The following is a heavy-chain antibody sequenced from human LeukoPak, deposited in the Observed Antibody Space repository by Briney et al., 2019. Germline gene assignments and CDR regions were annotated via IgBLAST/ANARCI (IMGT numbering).Heavy chain of an antibody. CDR3: ARAYSSSWYWNWFDP. V-gene: IGHV4-61*02. J-gene: IGHJ5*02. CDR2: IYTSGST. D-gene: IGHD6-13*01. CDR1: GGSISSGSYY. Sequence: SETLSLTCTVSGGSISSGSYYWSWIRQPAGKGLEWIGRIYTSGSTNYNPSLKSRVTISVDTSKNQFSLKLSSVTAADTALYYCARAYSSSWYWNWFDPWGQGTLVTVSS.